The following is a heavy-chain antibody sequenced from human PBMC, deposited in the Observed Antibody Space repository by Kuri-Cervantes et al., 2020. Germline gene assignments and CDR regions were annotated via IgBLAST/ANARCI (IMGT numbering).Heavy chain of an antibody. V-gene: IGHV3-21*03. Sequence: GESLKISCAASGFTFSSYSMNWVRQAPGKGLEWVSSISSSSSYIYYADSVKGRFTISRANAKNSLYLQMNSLRAEDTAVYYCARDARDPVYRYSSGWYMNYYYYYMDVWGKGTTVTVSS. CDR3: ARDARDPVYRYSSGWYMNYYYYYMDV. J-gene: IGHJ6*03. D-gene: IGHD6-19*01. CDR2: ISSSSSYI. CDR1: GFTFSSYS.